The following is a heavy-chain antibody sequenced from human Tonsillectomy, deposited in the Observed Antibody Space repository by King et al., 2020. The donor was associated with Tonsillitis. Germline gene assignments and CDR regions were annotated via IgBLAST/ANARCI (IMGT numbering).Heavy chain of an antibody. D-gene: IGHD3-9*01. Sequence: QLVQSGAEVKKPGASVKVSCKASGYSFRSYDINWVRQATGQGLEWMGWMDPNSGNIGLAQRFQGRVTMTRDISIRTAYMELSSLTSEDTAVYYCARGTYYDMLTGYYSRTTDYWGQGTLVTVSS. CDR3: ARGTYYDMLTGYYSRTTDY. V-gene: IGHV1-8*01. CDR2: MDPNSGNI. J-gene: IGHJ4*02. CDR1: GYSFRSYD.